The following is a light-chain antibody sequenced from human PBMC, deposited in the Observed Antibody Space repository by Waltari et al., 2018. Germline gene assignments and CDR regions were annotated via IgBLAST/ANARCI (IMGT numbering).Light chain of an antibody. CDR1: QSISSW. Sequence: DIQMTQSPSTLSASVGDRVTITCRASQSISSWLAWYQQKPGKAPKLLISKASTLESGVPSRXXXIGSGTEFSXTISSLXXDXFATYFCQXXNSYXXXXFGQGTKVEXK. J-gene: IGKJ1*01. V-gene: IGKV1-5*03. CDR3: QXXNSYXXXX. CDR2: KAS.